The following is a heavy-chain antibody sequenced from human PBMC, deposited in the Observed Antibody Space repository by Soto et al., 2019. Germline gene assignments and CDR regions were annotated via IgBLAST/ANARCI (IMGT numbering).Heavy chain of an antibody. CDR1: GFTFSSYW. Sequence: EVQLVESGGGLVQPGGSLRLSCAASGFTFSSYWMSWVRQAPGKGLEWVANIKQDGSEKYYVDSVKGRFTISRDNAKTSLYLQMNSLRAEDTAVYYCARARGYSSGWSRMYYFDYWGQGTLVTVSS. D-gene: IGHD6-19*01. J-gene: IGHJ4*02. CDR2: IKQDGSEK. V-gene: IGHV3-7*01. CDR3: ARARGYSSGWSRMYYFDY.